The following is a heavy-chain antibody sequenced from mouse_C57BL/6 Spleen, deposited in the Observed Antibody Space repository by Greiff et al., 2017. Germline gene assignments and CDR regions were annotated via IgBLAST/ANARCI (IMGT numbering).Heavy chain of an antibody. CDR3: ARKICYDYDVFSYAMDY. CDR1: GFTFSDYG. CDR2: ISSGSSTI. J-gene: IGHJ4*01. Sequence: EVQVVESGGGLVKPGGSLKLSCAASGFTFSDYGMHWVRQAPEKGLEWVAYISSGSSTIYYADTVKGRFTISRDNAKNTLFLRMTSLRSEDTAMYYCARKICYDYDVFSYAMDYWGQGTSVTVSS. D-gene: IGHD2-4*01. V-gene: IGHV5-17*01.